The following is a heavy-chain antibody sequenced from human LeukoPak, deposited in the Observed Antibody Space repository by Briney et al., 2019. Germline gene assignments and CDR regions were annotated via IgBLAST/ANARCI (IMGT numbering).Heavy chain of an antibody. CDR3: ATLRRYGSGTNYPPGYFDY. CDR2: FYDSGRT. V-gene: IGHV4-59*04. Sequence: PSETLSLTCNVSGGSISTYFWSWIRQPPGKGLEWVGTFYDSGRTYYNPSLKSRVSLSVDTSQNLFSLHLNSVTAADTAVYYCATLRRYGSGTNYPPGYFDYWGQGTLVSVSS. D-gene: IGHD3-10*01. J-gene: IGHJ4*02. CDR1: GGSISTYF.